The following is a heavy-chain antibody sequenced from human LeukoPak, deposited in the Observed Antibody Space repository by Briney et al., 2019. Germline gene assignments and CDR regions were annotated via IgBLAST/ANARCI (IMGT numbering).Heavy chain of an antibody. D-gene: IGHD3-22*01. Sequence: SETLSLTCTVSGGSISSYYWSWIRQPPGKGLEWIGYMYNIGTTNYNPSLKSRVTISIDTSKNQFSLKLSSVTAADTAVYYCARATYYYDSSGYYARWFDPWGQGTLVTVSS. V-gene: IGHV4-59*01. CDR1: GGSISSYY. CDR2: MYNIGTT. J-gene: IGHJ5*02. CDR3: ARATYYYDSSGYYARWFDP.